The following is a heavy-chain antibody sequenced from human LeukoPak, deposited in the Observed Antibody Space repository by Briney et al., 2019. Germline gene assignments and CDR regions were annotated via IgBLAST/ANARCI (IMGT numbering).Heavy chain of an antibody. CDR3: ASGGYSYGFDY. Sequence: SETLSLTCTVSSDSISNSAYHWGWIRQPPGRGLEWIGTIYYNRGTYYNPSLKSRVTISVDTSKNQLSLKLSSVTAADTAMYYCASGGYSYGFDYWGQGTLVTVSS. CDR2: IYYNRGT. V-gene: IGHV4-39*07. J-gene: IGHJ4*02. D-gene: IGHD5-18*01. CDR1: SDSISNSAYH.